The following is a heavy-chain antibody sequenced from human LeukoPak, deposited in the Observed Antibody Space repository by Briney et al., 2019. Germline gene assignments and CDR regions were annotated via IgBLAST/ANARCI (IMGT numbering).Heavy chain of an antibody. CDR2: IHPGDSDT. J-gene: IGHJ4*02. CDR1: GYRFTNYW. CDR3: ALKSRGYCSGGRCYIGY. D-gene: IGHD2-15*01. V-gene: IGHV5-51*01. Sequence: GESLKISCKGSGYRFTNYWIGWVRPMPGKGLEWMGIIHPGDSDTRYSPSFQGQVTISADKSISTAYLRWSSLRASDSAMYYCALKSRGYCSGGRCYIGYWGQGTLVTVSS.